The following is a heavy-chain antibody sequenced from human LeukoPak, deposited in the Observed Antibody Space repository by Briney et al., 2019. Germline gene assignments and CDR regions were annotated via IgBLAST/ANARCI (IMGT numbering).Heavy chain of an antibody. J-gene: IGHJ4*02. CDR1: GGSISSYY. CDR3: ARVIDYYDSSGYSYYFDY. Sequence: PSETLSLTCTVPGGSISSYYWSWIRQPAGKGLEWIGRIYTSGSTNYNPSLKSRVTMSVDTSKNQFSLKLSSVTAADTAVYYCARVIDYYDSSGYSYYFDYWGQGTLVTVSS. V-gene: IGHV4-4*07. D-gene: IGHD3-22*01. CDR2: IYTSGST.